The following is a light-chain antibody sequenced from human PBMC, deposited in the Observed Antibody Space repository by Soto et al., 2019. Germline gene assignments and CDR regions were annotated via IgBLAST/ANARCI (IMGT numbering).Light chain of an antibody. CDR3: MQALQIPPT. V-gene: IGKV2-28*01. CDR2: LGS. J-gene: IGKJ5*01. Sequence: DIVMTQSPLSLPVTPGEPASISCRSSQSLLHSNAYNYLDWYLQKPGQSPQLLIYLGSNRASGVPDRFSGSRSGTDYTLKISRVEAEDFGVYYCMQALQIPPTFGQGTRLEIK. CDR1: QSLLHSNAYNY.